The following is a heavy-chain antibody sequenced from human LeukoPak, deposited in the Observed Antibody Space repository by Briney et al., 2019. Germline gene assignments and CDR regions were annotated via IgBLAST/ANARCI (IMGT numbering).Heavy chain of an antibody. J-gene: IGHJ4*02. CDR2: INPNSGGT. Sequence: ASVKVSCKASGYTFTDYYMHWVRQAPGQGLEWMGRINPNSGGTNYAWKFQGRVSMTRDTSISTAYMELSRLRSDDTAVYYCARDDYGALDYWGQGTLVTVSS. V-gene: IGHV1-2*06. D-gene: IGHD4-17*01. CDR1: GYTFTDYY. CDR3: ARDDYGALDY.